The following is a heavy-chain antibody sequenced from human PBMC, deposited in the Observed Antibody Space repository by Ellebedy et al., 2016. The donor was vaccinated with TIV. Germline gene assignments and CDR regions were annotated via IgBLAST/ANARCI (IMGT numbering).Heavy chain of an antibody. CDR3: AKTVRVTGYYDS. D-gene: IGHD3-9*01. J-gene: IGHJ4*02. Sequence: PGGSLRLSCAVSGLTFSSYSMSWVRQPPGKGPEWVSSISAIGDTAHSADSVKGRCTISRDNSRDTFYLEMNSLTADDTALYYCAKTVRVTGYYDSWGQGAPVTVSS. V-gene: IGHV3-23*01. CDR2: ISAIGDTA. CDR1: GLTFSSYS.